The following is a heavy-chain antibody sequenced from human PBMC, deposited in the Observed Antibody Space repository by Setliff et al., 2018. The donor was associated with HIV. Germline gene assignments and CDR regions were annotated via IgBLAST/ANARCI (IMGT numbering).Heavy chain of an antibody. CDR3: ATRGWIEGREVDY. CDR2: IYTSGST. V-gene: IGHV4-38-2*01. D-gene: IGHD2-2*03. CDR1: GYSISSGYY. J-gene: IGHJ4*02. Sequence: SETLSLTCAVSGYSISSGYYWGWIRQPAGKGLEWIGRIYTSGSTNYTPSLKSLVTISVDTSRNQFSLRLTSVTAADTAVYYCATRGWIEGREVDYWGQGTLVTVSA.